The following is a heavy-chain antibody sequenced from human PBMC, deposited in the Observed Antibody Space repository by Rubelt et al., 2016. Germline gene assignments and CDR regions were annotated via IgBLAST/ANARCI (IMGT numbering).Heavy chain of an antibody. CDR3: ARGWGSRWYYFDY. V-gene: IGHV4-34*01. CDR2: INHSGST. Sequence: QVQLQQWGAGLLKPSETLSLTCAVYGGSFSGYYWSWIRQPPGKGLEWIGEINHSGSTNYNPSLKSRVTISVDTSKNQFSLKLGAVTAADTAVYFCARGWGSRWYYFDYWGQGILVTVSS. J-gene: IGHJ4*02. CDR1: GGSFSGYY. D-gene: IGHD6-13*01.